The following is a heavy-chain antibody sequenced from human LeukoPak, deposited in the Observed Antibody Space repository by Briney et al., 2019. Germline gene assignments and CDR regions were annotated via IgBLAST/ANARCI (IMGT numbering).Heavy chain of an antibody. CDR3: ARDGGDIVAFDP. D-gene: IGHD2-15*01. CDR2: IYYSGST. CDR1: GGSISSSSYY. Sequence: SETLSLTCTVSGGSISSSSYYWGWIRQPPGKGLEWIGSIYYSGSTYYNPSLKSRVTISVDTSKNQFSLKLSSVTAADTAVYYCARDGGDIVAFDPWGQGTLVTVSS. J-gene: IGHJ5*02. V-gene: IGHV4-39*07.